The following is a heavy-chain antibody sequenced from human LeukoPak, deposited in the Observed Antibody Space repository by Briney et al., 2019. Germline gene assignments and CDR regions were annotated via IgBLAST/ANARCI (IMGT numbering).Heavy chain of an antibody. Sequence: ASVKVSCKASGYTFTGYFMHWVRQAPGQGLEWMGWINPNSGGTNYAQKFQGRVTMTRDTSVSTAYMELSRLRSDDTAVYYCARDERYDSSGYPFDYWGQGTLVTVSS. CDR2: INPNSGGT. V-gene: IGHV1-2*02. J-gene: IGHJ4*02. CDR3: ARDERYDSSGYPFDY. D-gene: IGHD3-22*01. CDR1: GYTFTGYF.